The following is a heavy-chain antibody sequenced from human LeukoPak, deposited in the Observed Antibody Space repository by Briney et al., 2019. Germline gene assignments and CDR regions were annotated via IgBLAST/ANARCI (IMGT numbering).Heavy chain of an antibody. Sequence: PGESLKISCKGSGYSFTSYWIGWVRQMPGEGLEWMGIIYPGDSDTRYSPSFQGQVTISADKSISTAYLQWSSLKASDTAMYYCARLGLGCSSTSCYLGYYGMDVWGQGTTVTVSS. CDR2: IYPGDSDT. V-gene: IGHV5-51*01. J-gene: IGHJ6*02. CDR3: ARLGLGCSSTSCYLGYYGMDV. CDR1: GYSFTSYW. D-gene: IGHD2-2*01.